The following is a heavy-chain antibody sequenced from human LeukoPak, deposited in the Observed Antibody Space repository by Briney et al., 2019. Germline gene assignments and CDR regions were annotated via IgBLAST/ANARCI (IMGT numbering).Heavy chain of an antibody. V-gene: IGHV3-15*01. CDR3: TTDAAMTTVTRSDGDAFDI. Sequence: GGSLRLSCAASGLALSNAYMSWARQAPGKGLEWVGRIKSKTDGGTTDYAAPVKGRFTISRDDSKNTLYLQMNSLKTEDTAVYYCTTDAAMTTVTRSDGDAFDIWGQGTMVTVSS. D-gene: IGHD4-17*01. J-gene: IGHJ3*02. CDR2: IKSKTDGGTT. CDR1: GLALSNAY.